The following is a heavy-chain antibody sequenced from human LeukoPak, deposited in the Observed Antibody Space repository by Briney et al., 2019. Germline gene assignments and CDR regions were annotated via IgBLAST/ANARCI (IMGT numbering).Heavy chain of an antibody. Sequence: GGTLRLSCAASGFTFSSYGMSWVRQAPGKGLEWVSYIGYRSSPVHYADSVKGRFTISRDNAKNSLYLQMNSLRAEDTAVYYCARENGSGKDYWGQGTLVTVSS. CDR1: GFTFSSYG. J-gene: IGHJ4*02. V-gene: IGHV3-48*01. CDR2: IGYRSSPV. D-gene: IGHD3-10*01. CDR3: ARENGSGKDY.